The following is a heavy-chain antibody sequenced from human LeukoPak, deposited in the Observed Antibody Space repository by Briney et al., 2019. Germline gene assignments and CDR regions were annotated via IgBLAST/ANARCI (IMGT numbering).Heavy chain of an antibody. D-gene: IGHD2-2*01. Sequence: GGSLRLSWAGSGFSFNYYDMNWVRQAPGKGLEWVSSISPKSDFIYYSDSVRGRFTISRDNAENSLYLQMNSLRAEDTAVYYCARADCSSSTCYLRRSWFDPWGQGTLVTVSS. CDR3: ARADCSSSTCYLRRSWFDP. CDR2: ISPKSDFI. CDR1: GFSFNYYD. J-gene: IGHJ5*02. V-gene: IGHV3-21*01.